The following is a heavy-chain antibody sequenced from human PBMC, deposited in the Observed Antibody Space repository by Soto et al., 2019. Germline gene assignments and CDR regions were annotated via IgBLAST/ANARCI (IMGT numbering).Heavy chain of an antibody. CDR2: IYYSGST. V-gene: IGHV4-59*01. D-gene: IGHD6-19*01. Sequence: SETLSLTCTVSGGSISSYYWSWIRQPPGKGLEWIGYIYYSGSTNYNPSLKSRVTISVDTSKNQFSLKLSSVTAADTAVYYCARDQGIAVAVFDYWGQGTVVTVSS. CDR3: ARDQGIAVAVFDY. J-gene: IGHJ4*02. CDR1: GGSISSYY.